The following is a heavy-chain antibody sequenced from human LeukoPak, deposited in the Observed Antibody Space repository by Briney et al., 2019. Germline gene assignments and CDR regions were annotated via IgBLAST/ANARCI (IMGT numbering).Heavy chain of an antibody. V-gene: IGHV3-30*18. Sequence: PGGSLRLSCAASGFTFSTYGMHWVRQAPGKGLEWVAVISYDGSDKYYADSVKGRFTISRDNSKNTLYLQMNSLRAEDTAVYYCAKAVSCSSTSCYRSYGMDVWGQGTTVTVSS. J-gene: IGHJ6*02. CDR3: AKAVSCSSTSCYRSYGMDV. D-gene: IGHD2-2*02. CDR2: ISYDGSDK. CDR1: GFTFSTYG.